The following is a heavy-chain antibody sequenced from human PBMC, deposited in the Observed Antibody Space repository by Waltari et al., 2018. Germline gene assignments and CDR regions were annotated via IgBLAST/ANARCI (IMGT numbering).Heavy chain of an antibody. CDR1: GFTFSKYW. D-gene: IGHD1-20*01. CDR3: ARSNNFAFDY. Sequence: EVQLVESGGYLVQPGGSLRLSCEASGFTFSKYWIHWVRQTPGKGLEWVSHIKCDGSNIKYADAVKGRFTVSSDNAKNTVYLQISSLRAEDTAVYYCARSNNFAFDYWGQGTLVTVSS. V-gene: IGHV3-74*01. J-gene: IGHJ4*02. CDR2: IKCDGSNI.